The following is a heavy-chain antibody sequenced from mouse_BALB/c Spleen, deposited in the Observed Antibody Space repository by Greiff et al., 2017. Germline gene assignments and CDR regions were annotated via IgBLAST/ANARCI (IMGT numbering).Heavy chain of an antibody. J-gene: IGHJ4*01. CDR2: INHGNSTI. CDR1: GFDFSRYW. V-gene: IGHV4-2*02. Sequence: EVQLQESGGGLVQPGGSLNLSCAASGFDFSRYWMSWARQAPGKGLEWIGEINHGNSTINYTPSLKDKFIISRANAKNTLYLQMNKVRSEDTALYDCARSCHGYYGDYAMDYWGQGTSVTVSS. D-gene: IGHD2-3*01. CDR3: ARSCHGYYGDYAMDY.